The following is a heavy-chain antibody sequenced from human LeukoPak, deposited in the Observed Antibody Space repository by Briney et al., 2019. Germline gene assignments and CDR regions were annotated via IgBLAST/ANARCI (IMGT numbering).Heavy chain of an antibody. CDR2: MNPNSGNT. CDR3: ARAGSITIFGVVIRDNYYYYYGMDV. J-gene: IGHJ6*02. Sequence: GASVKVSCKASGYTFTSYDINWVRQATGQGLEWMGWMNPNSGNTGYAQKFQGRVTMTRNTSISTAYMELSSLRSEDTAVYYCARAGSITIFGVVIRDNYYYYYGMDVWGQGTTVTVSS. D-gene: IGHD3-3*01. CDR1: GYTFTSYD. V-gene: IGHV1-8*01.